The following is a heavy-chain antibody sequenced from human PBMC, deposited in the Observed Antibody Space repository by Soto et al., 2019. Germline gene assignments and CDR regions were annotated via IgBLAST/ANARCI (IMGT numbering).Heavy chain of an antibody. D-gene: IGHD2-21*02. Sequence: GGSLRLSCAASGFTFSSYAMSWVRQAPGKGLEWVSAISGSGGSTYYADSVKGRFTISRDNSKNTLYLQMNSLRAEDTAVYYCTTRLTAHCDFWGQGARVTVSS. CDR3: TTRLTAHCDF. CDR2: ISGSGGST. V-gene: IGHV3-23*01. J-gene: IGHJ4*02. CDR1: GFTFSSYA.